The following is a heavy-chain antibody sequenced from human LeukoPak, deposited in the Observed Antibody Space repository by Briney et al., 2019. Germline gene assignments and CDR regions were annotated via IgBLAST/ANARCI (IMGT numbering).Heavy chain of an antibody. CDR2: INHSGST. D-gene: IGHD4-17*01. CDR1: GGSFSGYY. V-gene: IGHV4-34*01. Sequence: SETLSLTCAVYGGSFSGYYWSWIRQPPGKGLEWIGEINHSGSTNYNPSLESRVTISVDTSKNQFSLKLSSVTAADTAVYYCARHTVTTYLGIKDYWGQGTLVTVSS. J-gene: IGHJ4*02. CDR3: ARHTVTTYLGIKDY.